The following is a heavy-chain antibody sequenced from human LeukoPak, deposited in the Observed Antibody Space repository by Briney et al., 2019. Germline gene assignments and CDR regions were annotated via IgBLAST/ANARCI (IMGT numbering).Heavy chain of an antibody. Sequence: GGSLRLSCAASGFTVSGTHMSWVRQAPGKGLEWVSAMYTGGTTYYADSVMGRFTVSRDNSRNTVFLHMNSLRVDDTSVYYCAKDEATSGGGLASWGQGTLVTVSS. J-gene: IGHJ4*02. CDR1: GFTVSGTH. D-gene: IGHD3-16*01. V-gene: IGHV3-53*01. CDR2: MYTGGTT. CDR3: AKDEATSGGGLAS.